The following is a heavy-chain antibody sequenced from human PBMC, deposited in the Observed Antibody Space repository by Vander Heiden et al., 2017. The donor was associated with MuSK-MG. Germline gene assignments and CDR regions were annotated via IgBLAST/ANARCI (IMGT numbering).Heavy chain of an antibody. CDR3: ARGYDFWSGSYYFDY. Sequence: QVQLQESGPGLVKPSQTLSLTFTVSGGSISSGGYYWSWIRQHPGKGLEWIGYIYYSGSTYYNPSLKSRVTISVDTSKNQFSLKLSSVTAADTAVYYCARGYDFWSGSYYFDYWGQGTLVTVSS. D-gene: IGHD3-3*01. V-gene: IGHV4-31*03. J-gene: IGHJ4*02. CDR2: IYYSGST. CDR1: GGSISSGGYY.